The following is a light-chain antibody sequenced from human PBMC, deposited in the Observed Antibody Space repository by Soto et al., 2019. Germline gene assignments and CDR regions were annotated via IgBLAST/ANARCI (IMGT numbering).Light chain of an antibody. CDR3: QQYGSSPRLT. CDR1: QSVSSY. J-gene: IGKJ4*01. CDR2: GAS. V-gene: IGKV3-20*01. Sequence: IVLTQSPATLSVSPGERATLSCRASQSVSSYLAWYQQKPGQAPRLLIYGASSRATGIPDRFSGSGSGTDFTLTISRLEPEDFAVYYCQQYGSSPRLTFGGGTKV.